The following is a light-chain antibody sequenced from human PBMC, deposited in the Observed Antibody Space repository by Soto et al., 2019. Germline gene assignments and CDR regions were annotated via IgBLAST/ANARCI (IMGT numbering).Light chain of an antibody. V-gene: IGLV2-14*01. J-gene: IGLJ1*01. CDR1: SSDVGGYNY. Sequence: QSVLTQPASVSGSPGQSITISCTGTSSDVGGYNYVSWYQQHPGKAPKLMIYEVSNRPSGVSNRFSGSKSGNTASLTISGPQAEDEADYYCSSYTSSSTLGVFGTGTKVT. CDR2: EVS. CDR3: SSYTSSSTLGV.